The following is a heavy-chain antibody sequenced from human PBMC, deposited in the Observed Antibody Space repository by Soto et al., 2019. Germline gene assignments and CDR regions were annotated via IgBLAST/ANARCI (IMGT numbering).Heavy chain of an antibody. D-gene: IGHD3-16*01. V-gene: IGHV3-30*18. CDR3: AKDRDDYLWGTYSDFDY. Sequence: GGSLRLSCAASGFTFSSYGMHWVRQAPGKGLEWVAVIAYDGSNKYYADAVKGRFTISRDNSKNTLYLQMNSLRAEDTAVYYCAKDRDDYLWGTYSDFDYWGQGTLVTVSS. CDR2: IAYDGSNK. J-gene: IGHJ4*02. CDR1: GFTFSSYG.